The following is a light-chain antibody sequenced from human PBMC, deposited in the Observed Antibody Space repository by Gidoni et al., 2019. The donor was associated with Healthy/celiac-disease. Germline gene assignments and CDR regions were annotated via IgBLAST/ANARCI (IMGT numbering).Light chain of an antibody. J-gene: IGKJ4*01. V-gene: IGKV3-20*01. CDR3: QHYGPSPV. Sequence: EVVLTQSPGTLSLSPGERATLSCRARQSITASYLGWYQQRPGQAPRLLMSGASSRASGIPGRFIAGGSGTDFTLTISRLKPEDFAVYFCQHYGPSPVFXGXTKVEIK. CDR2: GAS. CDR1: QSITASY.